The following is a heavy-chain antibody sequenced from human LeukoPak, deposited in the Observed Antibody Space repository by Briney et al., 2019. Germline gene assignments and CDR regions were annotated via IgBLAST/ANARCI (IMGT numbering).Heavy chain of an antibody. D-gene: IGHD3-22*01. Sequence: GGCLRLSCAASGFTFSSYAMSWVRQAPGKGLEWVSAISGSGGSTYYADSVKGRFTISRDNSKNTLYLQMNSLRAEDTAVYYCAKDHSSGYYQNYYYYGMDVWGQGTTVTVSS. CDR2: ISGSGGST. CDR1: GFTFSSYA. J-gene: IGHJ6*02. V-gene: IGHV3-23*01. CDR3: AKDHSSGYYQNYYYYGMDV.